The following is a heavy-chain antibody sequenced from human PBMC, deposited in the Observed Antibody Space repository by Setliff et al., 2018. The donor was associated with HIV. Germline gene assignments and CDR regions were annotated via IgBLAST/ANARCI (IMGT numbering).Heavy chain of an antibody. CDR3: ARRADWFDL. CDR1: GDTFSSYA. V-gene: IGHV1-69*05. Sequence: GASVKVSCKASGDTFSSYAISWVRQAPGQGLEWMGRIIPIFGSPNYAQKFQGRVTMTKDTSTSTAYMELRSLRYDDTAVYYCARRADWFDLWGQGTQVTVSS. J-gene: IGHJ5*02. CDR2: IIPIFGSP.